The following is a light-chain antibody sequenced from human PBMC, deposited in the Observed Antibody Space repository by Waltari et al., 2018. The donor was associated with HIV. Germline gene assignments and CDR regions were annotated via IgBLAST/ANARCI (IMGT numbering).Light chain of an antibody. Sequence: QSALTQPRSVSGSPGQSVTISCRGSSTDIGAYNYVSWYKHHPGQVPKLVIFDVSKQPSGVPHCFSCSKSVNTASLTISGLQAEDEADYYCCSYAGTYTWVFGGGTRLTVL. J-gene: IGLJ2*01. CDR1: STDIGAYNY. CDR2: DVS. V-gene: IGLV2-11*01. CDR3: CSYAGTYTWV.